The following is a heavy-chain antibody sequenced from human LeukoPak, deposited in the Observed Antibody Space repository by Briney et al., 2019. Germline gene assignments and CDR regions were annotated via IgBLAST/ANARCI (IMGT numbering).Heavy chain of an antibody. CDR3: VSGYSYGLTHY. CDR1: GGTFSSYA. V-gene: IGHV1-69*05. J-gene: IGHJ4*02. Sequence: GASVKVSCKASGGTFSSYAISWVRQAPGQGLEWMGGIIPIFGTANYAQKFQGRVTITTDESTSTAYMELSSLRSEDTAVYYCVSGYSYGLTHYWGQGTLVTVSS. D-gene: IGHD5-18*01. CDR2: IIPIFGTA.